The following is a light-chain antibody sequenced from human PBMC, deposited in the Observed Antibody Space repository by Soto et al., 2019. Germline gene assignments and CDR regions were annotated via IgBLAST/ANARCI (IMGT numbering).Light chain of an antibody. CDR2: DTF. Sequence: QSVLTQPPSVSGAPGQTVTISCSGSSSNIGAGYDVHWYQQLPGTVPNLVIYDTFNRPSGVPDRFSGSKSGTSASLAITGLQAEDEADYYCQAYDNSLGVFVLFGGGTKLTVL. CDR1: SSNIGAGYD. J-gene: IGLJ3*02. CDR3: QAYDNSLGVFVL. V-gene: IGLV1-40*01.